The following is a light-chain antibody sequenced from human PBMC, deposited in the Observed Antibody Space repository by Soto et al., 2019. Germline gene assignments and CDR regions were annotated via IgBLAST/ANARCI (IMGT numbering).Light chain of an antibody. J-gene: IGKJ1*01. CDR3: QQYDTYST. Sequence: DIQMTQSPSTLSGSVGDRVTISCRASQRISTWLAWYQQSPGKAPKLLIYEASRLQTGVPSRFSGGGSGTEFTLTISSLQPDDFATYYCQQYDTYSTFGQGTKVDIK. V-gene: IGKV1-5*01. CDR2: EAS. CDR1: QRISTW.